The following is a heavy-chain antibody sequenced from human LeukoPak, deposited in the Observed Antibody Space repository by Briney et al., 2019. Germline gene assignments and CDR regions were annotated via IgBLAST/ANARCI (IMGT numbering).Heavy chain of an antibody. Sequence: GGSLRLSCAASGFTFSSCEMNWVRQAPGKGLEWVSFISSSGRTIYYADSVKGRFTISRDNAKNSLYLQMNSLRVEDTAVYYCARHVVAVGFDYWGQGTLVTVSS. D-gene: IGHD3-22*01. V-gene: IGHV3-48*03. CDR2: ISSSGRTI. CDR3: ARHVVAVGFDY. CDR1: GFTFSSCE. J-gene: IGHJ4*02.